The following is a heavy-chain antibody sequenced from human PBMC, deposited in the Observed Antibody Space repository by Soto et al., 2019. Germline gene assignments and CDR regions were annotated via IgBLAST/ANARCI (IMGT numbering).Heavy chain of an antibody. J-gene: IGHJ4*02. Sequence: QVQLVESGGGVVQPGRSLRLSCAASGFTFSRYGMHWVRQAPGKGLEWVAIIWFDGSNKYYADSVKGRFTISRDNSKNTLYIQMNSLRAEDTAVYYCSRGAATKLYYFDFWGQGSLVTVSS. D-gene: IGHD6-25*01. CDR3: SRGAATKLYYFDF. CDR1: GFTFSRYG. V-gene: IGHV3-33*01. CDR2: IWFDGSNK.